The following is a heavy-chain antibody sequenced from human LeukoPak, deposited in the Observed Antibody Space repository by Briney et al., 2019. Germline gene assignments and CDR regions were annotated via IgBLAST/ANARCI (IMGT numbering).Heavy chain of an antibody. J-gene: IGHJ4*02. CDR1: GGSISDYY. D-gene: IGHD1-26*01. Sequence: SETLSLTCTVSGGSISDYYWSWIRQPAGKGLDWIGHIYTSASGSTNYNPSLKSRVTMSVDTSKNQLSLRLSSVTAADTAVYYCARGLKWSFGTEYWGQGTLVTVSS. V-gene: IGHV4-4*07. CDR3: ARGLKWSFGTEY. CDR2: IYTSASGST.